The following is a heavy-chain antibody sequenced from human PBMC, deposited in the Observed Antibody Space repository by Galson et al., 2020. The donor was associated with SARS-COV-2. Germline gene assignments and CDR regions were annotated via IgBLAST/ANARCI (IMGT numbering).Heavy chain of an antibody. CDR3: THGRSFTPRDILAGYYGGSGDFDL. Sequence: SGPTLVKPTQTLTLTCSFSGFSLSSSGAGVGWIRQPPGKALEWLAVIYWDGDKRYSPSLKSRLTITKDTSGNQVVLTMTNMDPVDTARYYCTHGRSFTPRDILAGYYGGSGDFDLWGRGTLVIVSS. J-gene: IGHJ2*01. D-gene: IGHD3-9*01. CDR2: IYWDGDK. CDR1: GFSLSSSGAG. V-gene: IGHV2-5*02.